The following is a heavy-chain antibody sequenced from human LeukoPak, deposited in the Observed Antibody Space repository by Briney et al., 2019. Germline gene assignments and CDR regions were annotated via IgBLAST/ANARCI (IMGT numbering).Heavy chain of an antibody. V-gene: IGHV3-21*01. CDR1: GFTFSTYS. D-gene: IGHD3-22*01. CDR2: ISSSSTYI. J-gene: IGHJ5*02. CDR3: ARATYDSSGYYDNWFDP. Sequence: MPGGSLRLSCAASGFTFSTYSIIWVRQAPGKGLEWVSSISSSSTYIYYGDSVKGRFTISRDNAKNSLYLQMNSLRAEDTAVYYCARATYDSSGYYDNWFDPGGQGPLVTVSS.